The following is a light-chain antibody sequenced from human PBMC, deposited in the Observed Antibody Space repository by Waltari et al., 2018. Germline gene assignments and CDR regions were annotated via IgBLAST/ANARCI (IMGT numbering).Light chain of an antibody. J-gene: IGKJ2*01. CDR2: AAS. CDR1: QDIASW. V-gene: IGKV1-12*01. CDR3: QQYYSIPYT. Sequence: QMTQSPLSVSASIGDRVAISCRASQDIASWLAWYQQHPGKAPRLLVYAASNLQSGVPSRFSGSGSGTNFTLTINSLQPEDVAVYYCQQYYSIPYTFGQGTKLEIK.